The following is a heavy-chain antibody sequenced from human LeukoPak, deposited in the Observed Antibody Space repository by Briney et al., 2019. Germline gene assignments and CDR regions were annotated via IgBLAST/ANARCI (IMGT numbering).Heavy chain of an antibody. CDR1: GFTFSSYA. Sequence: GGSLRLSCAASGFTFSSYAMHWVRQAPGKGLEWVAVISYDGSNKYYADSVKGRFTISRDNSKNTLYLQMNSLRAEDTAVYYCARAGIAAAGDAFDIWSQGTMVTVSS. D-gene: IGHD6-13*01. CDR2: ISYDGSNK. CDR3: ARAGIAAAGDAFDI. V-gene: IGHV3-30-3*01. J-gene: IGHJ3*02.